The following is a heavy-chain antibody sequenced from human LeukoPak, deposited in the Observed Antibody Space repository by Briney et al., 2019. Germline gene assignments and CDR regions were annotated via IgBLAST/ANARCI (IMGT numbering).Heavy chain of an antibody. CDR1: GYSFTSYW. CDR3: ARHGDCSSTSCYDDYYGMDV. Sequence: GESLKISCKGSGYSFTSYWISWVRQMPGKGLEWMRIIYPGDSDTRYSPSFQGQVTISADKSISTAYLQWSSLKASDTAMYYCARHGDCSSTSCYDDYYGMDVWGQGTTVTVSS. D-gene: IGHD2-2*01. J-gene: IGHJ6*02. V-gene: IGHV5-51*01. CDR2: IYPGDSDT.